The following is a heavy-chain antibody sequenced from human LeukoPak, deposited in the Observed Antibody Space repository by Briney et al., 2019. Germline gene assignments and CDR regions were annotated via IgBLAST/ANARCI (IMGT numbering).Heavy chain of an antibody. V-gene: IGHV1-46*01. CDR3: ARDDQPLRFSFPCDY. D-gene: IGHD2-2*01. Sequence: GASVKVSCKASGYTFTSYYMHWVRQAPGQGLEWMGIINPSGGSTSYAQKFQGRVTMTRDTSTSTVYMELSSLRSEDTAVYYCARDDQPLRFSFPCDYWGQGTLVTVSS. CDR2: INPSGGST. J-gene: IGHJ4*02. CDR1: GYTFTSYY.